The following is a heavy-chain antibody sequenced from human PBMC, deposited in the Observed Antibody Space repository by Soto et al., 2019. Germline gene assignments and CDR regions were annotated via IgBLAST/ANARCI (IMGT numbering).Heavy chain of an antibody. CDR3: ARHSSATFYYGSGTFLPSYGMDV. V-gene: IGHV4-39*01. CDR2: IYYSGST. Sequence: PSETLSLTCTVSGGPISSSGYYWGWIRQPPGKGLEWIGTIYYSGSTYYNPSLKSRVTISVDTSKNQFSLKLSSVTAADTAVYYCARHSSATFYYGSGTFLPSYGMDVWGQETTVTVSS. J-gene: IGHJ6*02. D-gene: IGHD3-10*01. CDR1: GGPISSSGYY.